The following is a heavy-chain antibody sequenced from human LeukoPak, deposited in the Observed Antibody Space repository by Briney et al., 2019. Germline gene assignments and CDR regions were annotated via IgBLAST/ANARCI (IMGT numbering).Heavy chain of an antibody. J-gene: IGHJ3*02. V-gene: IGHV1-46*03. CDR2: INPSGGST. Sequence: ASVKVSCKASGYTFTSYYMHRVRQAPGQGLEWMGIINPSGGSTSYAQKSQGRVTMTRDTSTSTVYMELSSLRSEDTAVYYCARVGYYYDSSGYYGAFDIWGQGTMVTVSS. CDR1: GYTFTSYY. CDR3: ARVGYYYDSSGYYGAFDI. D-gene: IGHD3-22*01.